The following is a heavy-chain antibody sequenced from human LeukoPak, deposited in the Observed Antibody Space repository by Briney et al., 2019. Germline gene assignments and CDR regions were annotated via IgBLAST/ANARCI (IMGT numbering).Heavy chain of an antibody. V-gene: IGHV3-43*02. CDR1: GFIFDDYA. CDR3: AKDFANWGLMDV. D-gene: IGHD7-27*01. CDR2: ISGDGGST. Sequence: PGGSPRLSCAASGFIFDDYAMHWVRQAPGKGLEWVSLISGDGGSTYYADSVKGRFTISRDNSKNSLYLQMNSLRTEDTALYYCAKDFANWGLMDVWGKGTTVTVSS. J-gene: IGHJ6*04.